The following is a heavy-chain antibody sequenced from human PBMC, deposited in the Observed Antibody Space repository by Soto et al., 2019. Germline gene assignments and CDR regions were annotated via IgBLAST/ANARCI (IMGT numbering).Heavy chain of an antibody. V-gene: IGHV4-34*01. D-gene: IGHD2-2*01. CDR2: INHSGST. J-gene: IGHJ5*02. CDR1: GGSFSGYY. Sequence: ETLSLTCAVYGGSFSGYYWSWIRQPPGKGLEWIGEINHSGSTNYNPSLKSRVTISVDTSKNQFSLKLSSVTAADTAVYYCARAIGYCSSTSCSRGFDPWGQGTLVTVSS. CDR3: ARAIGYCSSTSCSRGFDP.